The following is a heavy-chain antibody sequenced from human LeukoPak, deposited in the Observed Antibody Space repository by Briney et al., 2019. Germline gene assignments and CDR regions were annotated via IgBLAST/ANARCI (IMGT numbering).Heavy chain of an antibody. Sequence: ASVKVSCKASGGTFSSYAISWVRQAPGQGLEWMGGIIPIFGTANYAQKFQGRVTITADESTSTAYMELSSLRSEDTAVYYCARARSFALGGYYYGMDVWGKGTTVTVSS. CDR2: IIPIFGTA. V-gene: IGHV1-69*13. CDR1: GGTFSSYA. D-gene: IGHD3-16*01. CDR3: ARARSFALGGYYYGMDV. J-gene: IGHJ6*04.